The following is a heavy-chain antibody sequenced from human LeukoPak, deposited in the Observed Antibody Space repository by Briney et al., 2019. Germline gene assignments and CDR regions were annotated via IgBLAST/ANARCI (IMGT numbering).Heavy chain of an antibody. CDR1: VITFSSFA. CDR2: ISGSGDTT. Sequence: GGSLRLSCAASVITFSSFAMTRLLQAPGKGLEWVSVISGSGDTTYYADSVKGGFTISIDNSKNTLYLQMNSLRVEDTAIYHCARESGGHDYWGQGTLVTVSS. D-gene: IGHD1-1*01. CDR3: ARESGGHDY. J-gene: IGHJ4*02. V-gene: IGHV3-23*01.